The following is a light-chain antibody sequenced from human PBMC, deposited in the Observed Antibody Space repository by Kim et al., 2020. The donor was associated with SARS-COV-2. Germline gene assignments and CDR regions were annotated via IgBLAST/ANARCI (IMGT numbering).Light chain of an antibody. V-gene: IGLV2-14*03. J-gene: IGLJ2*01. Sequence: GQSITISCRGSNSDIGTYDYVTWYYQHPGKAPKLIIYDVDKRPSGVSHRFSGARSGNTASLTISGREAEDEADYFCSSYTKSIIVIFGGGTKVTVL. CDR3: SSYTKSIIVI. CDR1: NSDIGTYDY. CDR2: DVD.